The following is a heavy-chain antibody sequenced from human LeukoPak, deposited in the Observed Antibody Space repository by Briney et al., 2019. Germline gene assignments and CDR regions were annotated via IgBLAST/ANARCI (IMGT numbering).Heavy chain of an antibody. CDR2: ISSSSSYI. V-gene: IGHV3-21*01. D-gene: IGHD3-10*01. Sequence: PGGSLRLSCAASGFTFSSYWMHWVRQAPGKGLEWVSSISSSSSYIYYADSVKGRFTISRDNAKNSLYLQMNSLRAEDTAVYYCATDPGWFDPWGQGTLVTVSS. J-gene: IGHJ5*02. CDR1: GFTFSSYW. CDR3: ATDPGWFDP.